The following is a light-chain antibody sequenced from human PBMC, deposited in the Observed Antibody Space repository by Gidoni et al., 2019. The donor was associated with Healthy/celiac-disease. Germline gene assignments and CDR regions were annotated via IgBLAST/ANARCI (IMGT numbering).Light chain of an antibody. CDR3: QQYGSSPRT. CDR1: QRVSSSY. CDR2: GAS. Sequence: EIVLTQSPGTLSLSSGERATLSCRASQRVSSSYLAWYQQKPGQAPRLLIYGASSRDTGIPDRFSGSGSGTDFTITISRLEPEDFAVYYCQQYGSSPRTFGQGTKVEIK. V-gene: IGKV3-20*01. J-gene: IGKJ1*01.